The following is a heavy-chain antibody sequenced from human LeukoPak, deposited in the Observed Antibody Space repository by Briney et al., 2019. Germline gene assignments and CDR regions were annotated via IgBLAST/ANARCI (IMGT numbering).Heavy chain of an antibody. J-gene: IGHJ4*02. V-gene: IGHV3-33*01. D-gene: IGHD1-26*01. CDR3: ARAVGPFDY. CDR2: IWYDGSNK. Sequence: GGSLRLSCEASGFPFSSYGMHWVRQAPGRGLEWVAVIWYDGSNKYYADSMKGRFTISRDNSKNTLYLQMNNLRAEDTGVYYCARAVGPFDYWGQGTLVTVSS. CDR1: GFPFSSYG.